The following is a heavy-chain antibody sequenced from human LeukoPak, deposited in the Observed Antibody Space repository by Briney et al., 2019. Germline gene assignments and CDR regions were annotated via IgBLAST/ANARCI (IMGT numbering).Heavy chain of an antibody. V-gene: IGHV4-34*01. CDR1: GGSFSGYY. CDR2: IYHSGST. J-gene: IGHJ4*02. D-gene: IGHD3-16*01. Sequence: SETLSLTCAVYGGSFSGYYWSWIRQPPGKGLEWIGSIYHSGSTYYNPSLKSRVTISVDTSKNQSSLKLSSVTAADTAVYYCARVLLGEFDYWGQGTLVTVSS. CDR3: ARVLLGEFDY.